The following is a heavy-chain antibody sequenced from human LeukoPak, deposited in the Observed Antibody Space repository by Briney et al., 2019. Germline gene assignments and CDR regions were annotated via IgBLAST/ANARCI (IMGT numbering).Heavy chain of an antibody. Sequence: EASVTVSCKASGYTFTSYGISWVRQAPGQGLEWMGWISAYNGNTSYAQKLQGRVTTTTDTSTSTAYMELRSLRSDDTAVYYCARVPWRPQLWFDELFDYWGQGTLVTVSS. CDR1: GYTFTSYG. CDR3: ARVPWRPQLWFDELFDY. J-gene: IGHJ4*02. CDR2: ISAYNGNT. V-gene: IGHV1-18*01. D-gene: IGHD3-10*01.